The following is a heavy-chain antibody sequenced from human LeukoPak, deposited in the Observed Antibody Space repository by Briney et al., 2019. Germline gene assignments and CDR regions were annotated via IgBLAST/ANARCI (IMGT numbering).Heavy chain of an antibody. V-gene: IGHV4-59*01. Sequence: SETLSLTCTVSGGSISSYYWSWIRQPPGKGLEWIGYIYYSGSTNYNPSLKSRVTISVDTSKNQFSLKLSSVTAADTAVYYCARDSRGDFWSGYSFDYWGQGTLVTVSS. CDR3: ARDSRGDFWSGYSFDY. CDR1: GGSISSYY. CDR2: IYYSGST. D-gene: IGHD3-3*01. J-gene: IGHJ4*02.